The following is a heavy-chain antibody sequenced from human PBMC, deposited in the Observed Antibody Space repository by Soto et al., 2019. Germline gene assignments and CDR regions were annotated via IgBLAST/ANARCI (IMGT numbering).Heavy chain of an antibody. CDR2: INPNSGGT. J-gene: IGHJ5*02. CDR1: GYTFTGYY. CDR3: ARGRWGYGPTVVVVAAMIEENWFDP. Sequence: QVQLVQSGAEVKKPGASVKVSCKASGYTFTGYYMHWVRQAPGQGLEWMGWINPNSGGTNYAQKFQGWVTMTRDTSISTAYMELSRLRSDDTAVYYCARGRWGYGPTVVVVAAMIEENWFDPWGQGTLVTVSS. V-gene: IGHV1-2*04. D-gene: IGHD2-15*01.